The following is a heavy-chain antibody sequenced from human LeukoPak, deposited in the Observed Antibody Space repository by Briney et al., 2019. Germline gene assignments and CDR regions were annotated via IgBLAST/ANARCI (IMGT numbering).Heavy chain of an antibody. Sequence: PGKSLRLSCAASGFTFSSYAMHWVRQAPGMGLEWVSTSSLSGGNTYYGDSVRGRFTISRDNSKNTLYLEMNSLRAEDTAVYYCAKDLFLRDWGQGTLVTVSS. CDR1: GFTFSSYA. J-gene: IGHJ4*02. CDR3: AKDLFLRD. CDR2: SSLSGGNT. V-gene: IGHV3-23*01.